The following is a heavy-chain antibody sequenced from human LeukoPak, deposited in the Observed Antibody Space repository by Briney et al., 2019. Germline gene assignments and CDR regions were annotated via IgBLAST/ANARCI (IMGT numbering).Heavy chain of an antibody. J-gene: IGHJ4*02. CDR1: GGSFSGYY. D-gene: IGHD3-10*01. CDR2: INHSGCT. V-gene: IGHV4-34*01. CDR3: ATSRSGPFDY. Sequence: PSETLSLTCAVYGGSFSGYYWSWIRQPPGKGLEWIGEINHSGCTNYNPSLNSRVTISVDTSKNQFSLKLSSVTAADTAVYYCATSRSGPFDYWGQGTLVTVSS.